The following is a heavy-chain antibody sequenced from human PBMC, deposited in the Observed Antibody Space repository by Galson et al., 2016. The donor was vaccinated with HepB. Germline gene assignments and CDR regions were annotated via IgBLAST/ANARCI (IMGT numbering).Heavy chain of an antibody. CDR3: ARLRRLTIFGVASSGYYFDY. V-gene: IGHV3-7*01. Sequence: SLRLSCAASGFTFSNYWMSWVRQAPGKGLEWVANIKEDGSEKYYVDSVKGRFTTSRDNAKNPLYMQMNSLRAEDTAVYYCARLRRLTIFGVASSGYYFDYWGQGTLVTVSS. CDR1: GFTFSNYW. CDR2: IKEDGSEK. D-gene: IGHD3-3*01. J-gene: IGHJ4*02.